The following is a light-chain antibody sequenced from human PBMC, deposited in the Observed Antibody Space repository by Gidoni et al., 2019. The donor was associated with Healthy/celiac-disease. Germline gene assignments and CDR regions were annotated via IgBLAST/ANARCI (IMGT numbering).Light chain of an antibody. CDR2: DAS. CDR1: QSVSSY. Sequence: EIVLTQSPATLSLSPGERATLSCRASQSVSSYLAWYQQKPGQAPRLLTYDASNRATGITARFSGSGSGTDFTLTISRLEPEEFAVYYCQQRSNPLTFGGGTKVEIK. CDR3: QQRSNPLT. J-gene: IGKJ4*01. V-gene: IGKV3-11*01.